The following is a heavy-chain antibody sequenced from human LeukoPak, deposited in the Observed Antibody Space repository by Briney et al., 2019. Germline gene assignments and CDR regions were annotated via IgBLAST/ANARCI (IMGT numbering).Heavy chain of an antibody. V-gene: IGHV1-69*04. CDR3: ASPNYGDDPSFDY. CDR1: GGTLSSYA. CDR2: IIHIHGIA. Sequence: SVKVSCKASGGTLSSYAISWVRQAPGHELEWMGRIIHIHGIANYAQRFQGKITITAAKSTSTAYMELNSRRSEDTAVYYCASPNYGDDPSFDYWGQGTLVTVSS. J-gene: IGHJ4*02. D-gene: IGHD4-17*01.